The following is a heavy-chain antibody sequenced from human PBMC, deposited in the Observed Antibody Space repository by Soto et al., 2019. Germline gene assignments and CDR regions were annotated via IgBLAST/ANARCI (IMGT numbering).Heavy chain of an antibody. CDR1: VGSIRSYY. CDR2: IYTSGST. Sequence: SETLSLTCTVSVGSIRSYYWSWIRQPAGKGLEWIGRIYTSGSTNYNPSLKSRVTMSVDTSKNQFSLKLSSVTAADTAVYYCAREKRDYYDSSGYVYYFDYWGQGTLVTVSS. J-gene: IGHJ4*02. CDR3: AREKRDYYDSSGYVYYFDY. D-gene: IGHD3-22*01. V-gene: IGHV4-4*07.